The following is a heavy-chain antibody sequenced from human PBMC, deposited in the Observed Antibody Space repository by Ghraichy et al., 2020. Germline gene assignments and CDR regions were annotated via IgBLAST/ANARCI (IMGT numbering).Heavy chain of an antibody. CDR2: IYTSGST. J-gene: IGHJ1*01. CDR1: GDYISTYY. D-gene: IGHD5-18*01. V-gene: IGHV4-4*09. Sequence: SQTLSLTCNVSGDYISTYYWTWIRQPPGKALESIGYIYTSGSTSYNPSLQSRVTISVDTSKSQVSLQLTSVTAADTAVYYCATPGPDPGYSYGNYAHWGQGSHVTVSS. CDR3: ATPGPDPGYSYGNYAH.